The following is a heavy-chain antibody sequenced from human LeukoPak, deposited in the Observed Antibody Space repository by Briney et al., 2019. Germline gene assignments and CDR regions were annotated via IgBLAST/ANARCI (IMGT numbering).Heavy chain of an antibody. Sequence: TSETLSLTCAVSGYSISSGYYWGWIRQSPGKGLEWIGSIYHSGSTYYNPSLRSGVNISVHTSKTQFSLKLRSVTAAVKAVYYGARDPIAGVDYWGQGTLVTVSS. CDR3: ARDPIAGVDY. V-gene: IGHV4-38-2*02. D-gene: IGHD2-15*01. J-gene: IGHJ4*02. CDR2: IYHSGST. CDR1: GYSISSGYY.